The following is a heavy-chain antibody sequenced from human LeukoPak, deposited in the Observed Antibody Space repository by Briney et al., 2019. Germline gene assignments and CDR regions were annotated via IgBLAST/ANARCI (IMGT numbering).Heavy chain of an antibody. CDR1: GGSFSGYY. D-gene: IGHD3-16*02. CDR3: ASLVIGSGYYYYYGMDV. J-gene: IGHJ6*02. Sequence: SETLSLTCAVYGGSFSGYYWSWIRQPPGKGLEWIGEINHSGSTNYNPSLKSRVTISVDTSKNRFSLKLSSVTAADTAVYYCASLVIGSGYYYYYGMDVWGQGATVTVSS. CDR2: INHSGST. V-gene: IGHV4-34*01.